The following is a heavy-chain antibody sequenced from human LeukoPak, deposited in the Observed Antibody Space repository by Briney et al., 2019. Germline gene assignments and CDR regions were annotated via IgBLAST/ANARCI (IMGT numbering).Heavy chain of an antibody. D-gene: IGHD3-9*01. CDR2: INSDGSTT. CDR3: ARGNILTGYEY. CDR1: GFTFSSYW. V-gene: IGHV3-74*01. Sequence: PGGSLRLSCAASGFTFSSYWVHWVRQAPGKGLVWVSRINSDGSTTSYAESVKGRFTISRDNAKNTLYLQMNSLRAEDTAVYYCARGNILTGYEYWGQGTLVTVSS. J-gene: IGHJ4*02.